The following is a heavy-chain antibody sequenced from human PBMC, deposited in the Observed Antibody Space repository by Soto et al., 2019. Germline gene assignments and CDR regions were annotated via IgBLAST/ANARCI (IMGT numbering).Heavy chain of an antibody. CDR1: GGTFSSYA. J-gene: IGHJ6*02. Sequence: ASVKVSCKASGGTFSSYAISWVRQAPGQGLEWMGGIIPIFGTANYAQKFQGRVTITADESTSTAYMELSSLRSEDTAVYYCAREDESVAVAGTEDYYYYGMDVWGQGTTVTVSS. V-gene: IGHV1-69*13. CDR2: IIPIFGTA. CDR3: AREDESVAVAGTEDYYYYGMDV. D-gene: IGHD6-19*01.